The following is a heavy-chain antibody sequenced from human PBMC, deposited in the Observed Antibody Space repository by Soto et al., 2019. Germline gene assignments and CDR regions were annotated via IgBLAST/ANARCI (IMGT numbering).Heavy chain of an antibody. CDR3: ARHLRTRFGGVIAHDY. CDR2: ISAYNGNT. J-gene: IGHJ4*02. Sequence: QVQLVQSGAEVKKPGASVKVSCKASGYTFTSYGISWVRQAPGQGLEWMGWISAYNGNTNYAQKLQGRVTMTTNSSTSTAYMELRSLRSDDTAVYYCARHLRTRFGGVIAHDYWGQGTLVTVSS. V-gene: IGHV1-18*01. CDR1: GYTFTSYG. D-gene: IGHD3-16*02.